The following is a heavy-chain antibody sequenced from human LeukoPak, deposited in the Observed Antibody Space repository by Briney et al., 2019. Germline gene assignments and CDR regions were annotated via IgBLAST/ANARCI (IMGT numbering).Heavy chain of an antibody. CDR3: AMGGPLYSGYVGRIEHYDY. CDR1: GFTFGSYW. Sequence: GGSLRLSCAASGFTFGSYWMSWVRQAPGKGLEWVANIKQDGSEKYYVASVKGRFTISRDNAKNSLYLQMNSLRAEDTAVYYCAMGGPLYSGYVGRIEHYDYWGQGTLVTVSS. CDR2: IKQDGSEK. J-gene: IGHJ4*02. D-gene: IGHD5-12*01. V-gene: IGHV3-7*03.